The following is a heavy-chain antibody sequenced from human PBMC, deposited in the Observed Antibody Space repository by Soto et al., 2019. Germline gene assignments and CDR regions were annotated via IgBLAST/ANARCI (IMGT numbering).Heavy chain of an antibody. J-gene: IGHJ6*02. CDR2: MNPNSGNT. V-gene: IGHV1-8*01. CDR3: ARGHGYSGYDRWDYYYGMDV. CDR1: GYTFTSYD. Sequence: VSCKASGYTFTSYDINWVRQATGQGLEWMGWMNPNSGNTGYAQKFQGRVTMTRNTSISTAYMELSSLRSEDTAVYYCARGHGYSGYDRWDYYYGMDVWGQGTTVTVSS. D-gene: IGHD5-12*01.